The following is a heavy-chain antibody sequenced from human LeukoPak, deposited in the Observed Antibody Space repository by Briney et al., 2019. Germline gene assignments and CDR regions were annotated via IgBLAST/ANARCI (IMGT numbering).Heavy chain of an antibody. CDR3: ARIGYCSGGSCG. V-gene: IGHV1-69*10. D-gene: IGHD2-15*01. Sequence: ASVKVSCKASGGTFSSYTISWGREAPGQGLEWRGGIIPILGVANYAQKFQGRVTITPDKSTSTGYREISSLRAEDTAVYYCARIGYCSGGSCGWGEGTVVRVS. CDR1: GGTFSSYT. J-gene: IGHJ4*02. CDR2: IIPILGVA.